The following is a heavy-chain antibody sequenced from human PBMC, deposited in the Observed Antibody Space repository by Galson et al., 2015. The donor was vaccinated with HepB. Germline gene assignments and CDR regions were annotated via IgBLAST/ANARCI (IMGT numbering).Heavy chain of an antibody. CDR3: AKAQFMLELSEGQQYYFDY. J-gene: IGHJ4*02. Sequence: SLRLSCAASGFTFSSYAMSWVRQAPGKGLEWVSAISGSGGSTYYADSVKGRFTISRDNSKNTLYLQMNSLRAEDTAVYYCAKAQFMLELSEGQQYYFDYWGQGTLVTVSS. V-gene: IGHV3-23*01. CDR1: GFTFSSYA. D-gene: IGHD1-7*01. CDR2: ISGSGGST.